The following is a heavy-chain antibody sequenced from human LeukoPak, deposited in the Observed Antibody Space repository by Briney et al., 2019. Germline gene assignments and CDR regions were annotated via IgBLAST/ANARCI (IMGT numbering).Heavy chain of an antibody. CDR2: IYYSGST. V-gene: IGHV4-39*07. CDR3: ARAPQYSGVDY. D-gene: IGHD5-12*01. Sequence: SETLSLTCTVSGGSISSSSYYWGWIRQPPGKGLEWIGSIYYSGSTYYNPSLKSRVTISVDTSKNQSSLKLSSVTAADTAVYYCARAPQYSGVDYWGQGTLVTVSS. CDR1: GGSISSSSYY. J-gene: IGHJ4*02.